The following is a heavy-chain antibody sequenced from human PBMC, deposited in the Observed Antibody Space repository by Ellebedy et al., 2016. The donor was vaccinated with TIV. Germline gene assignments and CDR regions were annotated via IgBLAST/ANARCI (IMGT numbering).Heavy chain of an antibody. CDR1: GFTFSSYA. CDR3: AKGRGGGSDSSAPRYYFDY. J-gene: IGHJ4*02. CDR2: ISNTGSRT. D-gene: IGHD3-22*01. Sequence: PSETLSLTCAASGFTFSSYAISWVRQAPGKGLEWVSTISNTGSRTYYADSVEGRFIISRDNSKKTLYLQMNSLRAEDTAVYYCAKGRGGGSDSSAPRYYFDYWGLGTLVTVSS. V-gene: IGHV3-23*01.